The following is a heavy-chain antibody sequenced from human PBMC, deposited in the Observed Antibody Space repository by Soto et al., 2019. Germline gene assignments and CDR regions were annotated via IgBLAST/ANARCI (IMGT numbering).Heavy chain of an antibody. CDR2: ISSNGGST. CDR3: VKDPRSGGSCYYYYGMDV. J-gene: IGHJ6*02. Sequence: EVQLVESGGGLVQPGGSLRLSCSASGFTFSSYAMHWVRQAPGKGLEYVSAISSNGGSTYYADSVKGRFTISRDNSKNTLYLQMSSLRAEDTAVYYCVKDPRSGGSCYYYYGMDVWGQGTTVTVSS. V-gene: IGHV3-64D*06. CDR1: GFTFSSYA. D-gene: IGHD2-15*01.